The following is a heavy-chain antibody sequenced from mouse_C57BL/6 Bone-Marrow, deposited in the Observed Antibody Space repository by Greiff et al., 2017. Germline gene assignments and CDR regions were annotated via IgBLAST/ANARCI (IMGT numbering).Heavy chain of an antibody. V-gene: IGHV2-5*01. CDR2: IWRGGST. D-gene: IGHD2-4*01. CDR1: GFSLTSYG. Sequence: VHLVESGPGLVQPSQSLSITCTVSGFSLTSYGVHWVRQSPGKGLEWLGVIWRGGSTDYNAAFMSRLSITKDNSKSHVFFKMNSLQADDTAIYYCASSTMITTWYFGVWGTGTTVTVSS. CDR3: ASSTMITTWYFGV. J-gene: IGHJ1*03.